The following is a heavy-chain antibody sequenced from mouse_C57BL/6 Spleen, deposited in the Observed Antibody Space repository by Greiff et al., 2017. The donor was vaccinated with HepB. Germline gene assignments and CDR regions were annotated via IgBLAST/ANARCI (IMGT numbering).Heavy chain of an antibody. CDR1: GFSLTSYG. V-gene: IGHV2-6-1*01. D-gene: IGHD2-4*01. CDR2: IWSDGST. CDR3: ARHSPYDYDGGYYAMDY. J-gene: IGHJ4*01. Sequence: QVQLKESGPGLVAPSQSLSITCTVSGFSLTSYGVHWVRQPPGKGLEWLVVIWSDGSTTYNSALKSRLSISKDNSKSQVFLKMNSLQTDDTAMYYCARHSPYDYDGGYYAMDYWGQGTSVTVSS.